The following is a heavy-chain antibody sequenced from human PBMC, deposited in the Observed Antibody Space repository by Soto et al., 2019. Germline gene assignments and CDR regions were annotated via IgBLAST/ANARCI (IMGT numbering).Heavy chain of an antibody. CDR2: IWYDGSNK. CDR1: GFTFSSYG. V-gene: IGHV3-33*01. J-gene: IGHJ5*02. D-gene: IGHD3-10*01. Sequence: GGSLRLSCAASGFTFSSYGMHWVRQAPGKGLEWVAVIWYDGSNKYYADSVKGRFTISRDNSKNTLYLQMNSLRAEDTAVYYCARWGTYYYGSGSSPYNWFDPWGQGTLVTVSS. CDR3: ARWGTYYYGSGSSPYNWFDP.